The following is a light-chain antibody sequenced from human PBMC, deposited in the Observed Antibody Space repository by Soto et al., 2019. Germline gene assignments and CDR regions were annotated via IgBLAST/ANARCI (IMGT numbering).Light chain of an antibody. V-gene: IGKV3-11*01. Sequence: VLTQSPATLSLSPGERATLSCRASENVRTFVDWYQQKPSQAPRLLIYGASNRATDIPARFSGSGSGTDFTLTISSLQSEDFGVYFCQQYDNWPLTFGGGTKVDIK. CDR1: ENVRTF. CDR3: QQYDNWPLT. J-gene: IGKJ4*01. CDR2: GAS.